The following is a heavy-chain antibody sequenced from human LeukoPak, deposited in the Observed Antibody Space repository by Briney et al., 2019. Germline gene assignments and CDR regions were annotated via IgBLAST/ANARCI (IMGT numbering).Heavy chain of an antibody. CDR2: MNPNSGNT. CDR1: GYTFTSYD. CDR3: ARAMGYEITMIVVLFSGMDV. V-gene: IGHV1-8*01. D-gene: IGHD3-22*01. Sequence: ASVKVSCKASGYTFTSYDINWVRQATGQGLEWMGWMNPNSGNTGYAQKFQGRVTMTRNTSISTAYMELSSLRSEGTAVYYCARAMGYEITMIVVLFSGMDVWGQGTTVTVSS. J-gene: IGHJ6*02.